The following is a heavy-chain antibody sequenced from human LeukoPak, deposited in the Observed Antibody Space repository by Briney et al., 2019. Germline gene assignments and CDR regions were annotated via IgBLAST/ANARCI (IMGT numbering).Heavy chain of an antibody. V-gene: IGHV3-23*01. J-gene: IGHJ4*02. Sequence: PGGPLRLSCAASEFTFSSYAMSWVRQAPGKGLDWVSAISGSGGSTYYADSVKGRFTISRDNSKNTLYLQMNSVRAEDTAVYYCAKPPVAAAGTFDYWGQGTLVTVSS. CDR3: AKPPVAAAGTFDY. CDR1: EFTFSSYA. CDR2: ISGSGGST. D-gene: IGHD6-13*01.